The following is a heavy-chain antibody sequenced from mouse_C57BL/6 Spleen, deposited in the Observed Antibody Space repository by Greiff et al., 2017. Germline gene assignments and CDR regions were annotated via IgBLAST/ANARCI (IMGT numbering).Heavy chain of an antibody. CDR2: IDPETGGT. V-gene: IGHV1-15*01. CDR3: TFITTVVAKTYWYFDV. Sequence: VKLQQSGAELVRPGASVTLSCKASGYTFTDYEMHWVKQTPVHGLEWIGAIDPETGGTAYNQKFKGKAILTADKSSSTAYMELRSLTSEDSAVYYCTFITTVVAKTYWYFDVWGTGTTVTVSS. CDR1: GYTFTDYE. J-gene: IGHJ1*03. D-gene: IGHD1-1*01.